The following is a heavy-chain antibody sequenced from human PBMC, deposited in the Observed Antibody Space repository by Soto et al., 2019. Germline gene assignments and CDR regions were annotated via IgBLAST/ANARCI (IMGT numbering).Heavy chain of an antibody. CDR2: ISYDGSNK. CDR1: GFTFSSYA. V-gene: IGHV3-30-3*01. Sequence: QVQLVESGGGVVQPGRSLRLSCAASGFTFSSYAMHWVRQAPGKGLEWVAVISYDGSNKYYADSVKGRFTISRDNSKNTLYLQMNSLRAEDTAVYYCARDRTRAFDYWGQGTLVTVPS. J-gene: IGHJ4*02. CDR3: ARDRTRAFDY.